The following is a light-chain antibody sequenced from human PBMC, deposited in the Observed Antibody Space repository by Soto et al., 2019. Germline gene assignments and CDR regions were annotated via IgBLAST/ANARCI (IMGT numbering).Light chain of an antibody. CDR3: QDYGTSHPWT. Sequence: EVVLTQSPGALSLSPGEGVTLSCRASQNIRSNELAWYRQKRGQAPRLLIYGGSSRAEGIPDPFSGGGIGTNFTLLISRLEPEDAAVYYCQDYGTSHPWTFGQGTKLEIK. CDR2: GGS. CDR1: QNIRSNE. J-gene: IGKJ1*01. V-gene: IGKV3-20*01.